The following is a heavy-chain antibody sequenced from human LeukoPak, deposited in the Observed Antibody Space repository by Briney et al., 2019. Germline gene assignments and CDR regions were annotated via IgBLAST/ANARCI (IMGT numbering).Heavy chain of an antibody. Sequence: PGGSLRLSCVVSGLSFSDSYMTWIRQTPGMGLESLAYISGMGHDIYYADSVKGRFTISRDNAKNSLYLQMNSLRAEDTAVYYCARDTVTTRHYYYYMDVWCKGTTVTISS. D-gene: IGHD4-17*01. CDR3: ARDTVTTRHYYYYMDV. J-gene: IGHJ6*03. V-gene: IGHV3-11*01. CDR2: ISGMGHDI. CDR1: GLSFSDSY.